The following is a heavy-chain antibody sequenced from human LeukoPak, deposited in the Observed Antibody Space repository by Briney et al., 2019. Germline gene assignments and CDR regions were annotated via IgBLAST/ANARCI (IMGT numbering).Heavy chain of an antibody. CDR2: IYYSGST. CDR3: ARHSYSSGWPVDY. V-gene: IGHV4-39*01. Sequence: SETLSLTCTVSGGSISSSSYSWGWIRQPPGKGQEWIGSIYYSGSTYYNPSLKSRVTISVDTSKNQFSLKLSSVTAADTAVYYCARHSYSSGWPVDYWGQGTLVTVSS. CDR1: GGSISSSSYS. D-gene: IGHD6-19*01. J-gene: IGHJ4*02.